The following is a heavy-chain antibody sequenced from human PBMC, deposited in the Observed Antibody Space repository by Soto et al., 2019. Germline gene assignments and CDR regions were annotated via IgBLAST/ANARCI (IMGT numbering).Heavy chain of an antibody. CDR1: GFTFTSSA. V-gene: IGHV1-58*01. D-gene: IGHD5-12*01. CDR3: AARDGYNRVDY. CDR2: IVVGSGNT. J-gene: IGHJ4*02. Sequence: VASVKVSCKASGFTFTSSAVQWVRQARGQRLEWIGWIVVGSGNTNYAQKFQERVTITRDMSTSTAYMELSSLRSEDTAVYYCAARDGYNRVDYWGQGTLVTVSS.